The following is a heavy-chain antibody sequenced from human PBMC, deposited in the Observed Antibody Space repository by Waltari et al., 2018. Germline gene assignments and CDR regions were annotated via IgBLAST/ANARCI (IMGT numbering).Heavy chain of an antibody. J-gene: IGHJ4*02. CDR1: GFTFTSYA. D-gene: IGHD2-15*01. CDR2: ISDGGGNT. CDR3: ARAVEPDY. Sequence: EVQLVESGGGLVQPGGSLRLSCAASGFTFTSYAMSWVRQAPGKGLEWVSAISDGGGNTYYADSIKGRFTSSRDNSKNTLYLQMKSLRIEDTAVYHCARAVEPDYWGQGTLVTVSS. V-gene: IGHV3-23*04.